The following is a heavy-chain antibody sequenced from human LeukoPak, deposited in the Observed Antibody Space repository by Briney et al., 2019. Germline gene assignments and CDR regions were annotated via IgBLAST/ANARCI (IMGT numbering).Heavy chain of an antibody. CDR3: ARRSVAVAGTSNDAFDI. D-gene: IGHD6-19*01. J-gene: IGHJ3*02. V-gene: IGHV4-39*01. CDR2: IYYSGST. Sequence: SETLPLTCTVSGGSISSSSYYWGWIRQPPGKGLEWIGSIYYSGSTYYNPSLKSRVTISVDPSKNQFSLKLSSVTAADTAVYYCARRSVAVAGTSNDAFDIWGQGTMVTVSS. CDR1: GGSISSSSYY.